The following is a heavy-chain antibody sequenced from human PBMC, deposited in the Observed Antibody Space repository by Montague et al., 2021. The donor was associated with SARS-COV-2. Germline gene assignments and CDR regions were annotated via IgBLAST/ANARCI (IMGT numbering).Heavy chain of an antibody. D-gene: IGHD3-10*01. J-gene: IGHJ6*02. CDR2: ISSSSSYI. Sequence: SLRLSCAASGFTFSSYSMSWVRQAPGKGLEWVSSISSSSSYIYYADSVKGRFTISRDNAKNSLYLQMNSLRAEDTAVYYCARDRITMVRYLDLGNYGMDVWGQGTTVTVSS. CDR3: ARDRITMVRYLDLGNYGMDV. CDR1: GFTFSSYS. V-gene: IGHV3-21*01.